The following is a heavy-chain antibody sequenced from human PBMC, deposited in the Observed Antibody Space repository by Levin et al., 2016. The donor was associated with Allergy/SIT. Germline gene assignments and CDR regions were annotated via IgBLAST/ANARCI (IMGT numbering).Heavy chain of an antibody. CDR2: IHYSGRT. CDR1: GGSISDYY. CDR3: ARGARPDYGGYEGEDY. J-gene: IGHJ4*02. V-gene: IGHV4-59*13. D-gene: IGHD4-17*01. Sequence: GSLRLSCSVSGGSISDYYWSWFRQTPGKGLEWIAYIHYSGRTDYNPSLKSRLTISVDTSKNQFSLKLSSVTAADTAVYYCARGARPDYGGYEGEDYWGQGTLVTVSS.